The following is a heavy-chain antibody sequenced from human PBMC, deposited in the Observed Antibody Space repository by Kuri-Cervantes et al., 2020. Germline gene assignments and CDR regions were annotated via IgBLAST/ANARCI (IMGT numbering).Heavy chain of an antibody. D-gene: IGHD1-26*01. CDR2: ISSGGNYI. CDR1: GFTFSSYT. J-gene: IGHJ4*02. Sequence: GESLKISCAASGFTFSSYTMNWVRQAPGKGLEWVSSISSGGNYIYYADSVKGRFTISRDNAKNSLYLQMNSLRAEDTAVYYCAKDPNTLSIVGAAVAFDSWGQGTLVTDSS. CDR3: AKDPNTLSIVGAAVAFDS. V-gene: IGHV3-21*01.